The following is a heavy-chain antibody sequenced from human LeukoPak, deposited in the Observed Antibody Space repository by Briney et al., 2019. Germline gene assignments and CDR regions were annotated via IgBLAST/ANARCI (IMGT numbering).Heavy chain of an antibody. Sequence: SVKVSCKASVCTFSSYAISWVRQAPGQGLEWMGGIIPIFGTANYAQKFQGRVTITADESTSTAYMELSSLRSEDTAVYYCARERNYYDSSGYYLTNDAFDIWGQGTMVTVSS. J-gene: IGHJ3*02. CDR2: IIPIFGTA. D-gene: IGHD3-22*01. CDR1: VCTFSSYA. CDR3: ARERNYYDSSGYYLTNDAFDI. V-gene: IGHV1-69*13.